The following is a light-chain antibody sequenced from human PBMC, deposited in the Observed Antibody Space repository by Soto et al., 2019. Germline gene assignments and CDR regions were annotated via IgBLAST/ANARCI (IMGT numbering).Light chain of an antibody. J-gene: IGKJ1*01. Sequence: DVQMTQCPSTLSASVGDSVTITCRASQSIAASLAWYQLKPGEAPKLLIYAVSNLESGVPSRFSGSGSRTEFSLTIRSLHPDEFATYYWQQYDYSRTFDQGTKVEI. CDR3: QQYDYSRT. V-gene: IGKV1-5*01. CDR2: AVS. CDR1: QSIAAS.